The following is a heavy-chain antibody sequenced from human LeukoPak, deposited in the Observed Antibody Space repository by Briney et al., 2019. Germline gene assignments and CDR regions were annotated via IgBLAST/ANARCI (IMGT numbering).Heavy chain of an antibody. V-gene: IGHV4-39*01. D-gene: IGHD3-10*01. CDR3: ARQGSMTRGGYWLDP. CDR2: IHYTWRT. Sequence: SETLSLTCTVSGASINTSNFYWAWIRQHPGKGLESIVNIHYTWRTYSSASFNGPITIPVDTSKNQFSLKLTSVTVADTAVYFCARQGSMTRGGYWLDPWGQGTLVIVSS. CDR1: GASINTSNFY. J-gene: IGHJ5*02.